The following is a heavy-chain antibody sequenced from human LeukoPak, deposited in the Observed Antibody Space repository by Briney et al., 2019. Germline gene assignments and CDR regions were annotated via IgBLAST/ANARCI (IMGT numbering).Heavy chain of an antibody. V-gene: IGHV3-74*01. Sequence: PGGSLRLSCAASGFTFSHYWMHWVRQAPGEGLVWVAQRNTDGSSTIYADSVKGRFTISRDNAKNTVYLQMNSLRAEDTAVYYCTRGGAGCSDYWGQGSLVIVSS. CDR3: TRGGAGCSDY. CDR1: GFTFSHYW. CDR2: RNTDGSST. D-gene: IGHD4/OR15-4a*01. J-gene: IGHJ4*02.